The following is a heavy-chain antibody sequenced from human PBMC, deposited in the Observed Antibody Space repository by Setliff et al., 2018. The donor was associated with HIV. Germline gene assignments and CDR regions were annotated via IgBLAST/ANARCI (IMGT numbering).Heavy chain of an antibody. Sequence: SETLSLTCKVSGGSISSYYWSWIRQPPGKGLEWIGYIYYSGSTNYNPSLKSRVTISLDTSKNQFSLKLTSVTAADTAVYFCARVHYSWDSFDYWGQGTLVTVSS. CDR2: IYYSGST. D-gene: IGHD2-15*01. CDR3: ARVHYSWDSFDY. J-gene: IGHJ4*02. V-gene: IGHV4-59*01. CDR1: GGSISSYY.